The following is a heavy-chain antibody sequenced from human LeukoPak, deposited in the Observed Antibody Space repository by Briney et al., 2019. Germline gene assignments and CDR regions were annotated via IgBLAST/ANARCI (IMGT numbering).Heavy chain of an antibody. J-gene: IGHJ5*02. CDR3: ARVSWKLRGRAPATWFDP. Sequence: SETLSLTCAVYGGSFSGYYWSWIRQPPGKGLELIGEINHSGSTNYNPSLKSRVTISVATSKNQFSLKLSSVTAADTAVYYCARVSWKLRGRAPATWFDPWGQGTLVTVSS. V-gene: IGHV4-34*01. CDR2: INHSGST. CDR1: GGSFSGYY. D-gene: IGHD1-1*01.